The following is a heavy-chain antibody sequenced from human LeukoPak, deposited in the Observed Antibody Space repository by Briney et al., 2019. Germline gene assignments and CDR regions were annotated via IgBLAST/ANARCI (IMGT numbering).Heavy chain of an antibody. CDR3: ARGRNYYDSSRYYYEGDAFDI. J-gene: IGHJ3*02. V-gene: IGHV1-24*01. D-gene: IGHD3-22*01. Sequence: VASVKVSCKVSGYTLTELSMHWVRQAPGKGLEWMGGFDPEDGETIYAQKFQGRVTMTRDTSTSTVYMELSSLRSEDTAVYYCARGRNYYDSSRYYYEGDAFDIWGQGTMVTVSS. CDR2: FDPEDGET. CDR1: GYTLTELS.